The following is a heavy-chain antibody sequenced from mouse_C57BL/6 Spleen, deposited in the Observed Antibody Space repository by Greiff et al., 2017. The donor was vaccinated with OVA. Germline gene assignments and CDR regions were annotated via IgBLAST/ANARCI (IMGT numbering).Heavy chain of an antibody. Sequence: EVQLQQSGPELVKPGASVKISCKASGYTFTDYYMTWVKQSHGKSLEWIGDINPNNGGTSYNQKFKGKATLTVDKSSSTAYMELRSLTSEDSAVYYCAREAYYSFAYWGQGTLVTVSA. J-gene: IGHJ3*01. CDR2: INPNNGGT. CDR1: GYTFTDYY. D-gene: IGHD1-1*02. V-gene: IGHV1-26*01. CDR3: AREAYYSFAY.